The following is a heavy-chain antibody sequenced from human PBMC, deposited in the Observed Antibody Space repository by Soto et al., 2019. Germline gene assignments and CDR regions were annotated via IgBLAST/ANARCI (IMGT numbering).Heavy chain of an antibody. D-gene: IGHD3-22*01. J-gene: IGHJ4*02. CDR1: GGSISSGGYY. CDR2: IYYSGST. V-gene: IGHV4-31*03. CDR3: AREYYYDSSGFDY. Sequence: SETLSLTCTVPGGSISSGGYYWTWIRPHPQKGLEGIGHIYYSGSTYYNPSLKSRVTVSVDTSKNQFSLKLSSVTAADTAVYYCAREYYYDSSGFDYWGQGTLVTVSS.